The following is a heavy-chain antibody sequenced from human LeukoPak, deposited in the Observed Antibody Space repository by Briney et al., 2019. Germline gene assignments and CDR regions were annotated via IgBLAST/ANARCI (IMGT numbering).Heavy chain of an antibody. Sequence: GGSLRLSCAASGFTFDDYAMSWVRQAPGKGLEWVSGINWNGASTGYADSVKGRFTISRDNAKNSLYLQMSSLRVEDTALYYCARVPGSGSYFWFDPWGQGTLVTVSS. J-gene: IGHJ5*02. CDR3: ARVPGSGSYFWFDP. CDR2: INWNGAST. D-gene: IGHD1-26*01. V-gene: IGHV3-20*04. CDR1: GFTFDDYA.